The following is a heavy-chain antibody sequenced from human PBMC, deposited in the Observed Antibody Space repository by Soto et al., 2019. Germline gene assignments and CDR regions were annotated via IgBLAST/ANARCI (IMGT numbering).Heavy chain of an antibody. CDR2: IIPIFGTA. J-gene: IGHJ6*02. Sequence: VASVKVSCKASGGTFSSYAISWVRQAPGQGLEWMGGIIPIFGTANYAQKFQGRVTITADESTSTAYMELSSLRSEDTAVYYCARRNRITIFGVGYYYYGMDVWGQGTTVTVS. D-gene: IGHD3-3*01. V-gene: IGHV1-69*13. CDR3: ARRNRITIFGVGYYYYGMDV. CDR1: GGTFSSYA.